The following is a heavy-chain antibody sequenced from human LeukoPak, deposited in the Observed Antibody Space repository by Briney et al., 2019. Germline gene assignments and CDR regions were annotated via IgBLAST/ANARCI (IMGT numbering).Heavy chain of an antibody. CDR1: GGSVSSGSYY. CDR2: IYYSGST. D-gene: IGHD2-15*01. J-gene: IGHJ3*02. Sequence: TETLSLTCTVSGGSVSSGSYYWSWIRQPPGKGLEWIGYIYYSGSTNYNPSLKSRVTISVDTSKNQFSLKLSSVTAADTAVYYCARGGDIVVVVAATGAFDIWGQGTMVTVSS. CDR3: ARGGDIVVVVAATGAFDI. V-gene: IGHV4-61*01.